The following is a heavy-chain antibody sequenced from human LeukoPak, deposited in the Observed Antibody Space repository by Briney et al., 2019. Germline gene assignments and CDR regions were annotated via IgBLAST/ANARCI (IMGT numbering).Heavy chain of an antibody. CDR2: IYYSGST. D-gene: IGHD6-19*01. V-gene: IGHV4-31*03. CDR3: ARWYLAVAGTIHSRKMTNYFDY. J-gene: IGHJ4*02. CDR1: GGSISSGGYY. Sequence: PSQTLSLTCTVSGGSISSGGYYWSWIRQHPGKGLEWIGYIYYSGSTYYNPSLKSRVTISVDTSKNQFSLKLSSVTAADTAVYYCARWYLAVAGTIHSRKMTNYFDYWGQGTLVTVSS.